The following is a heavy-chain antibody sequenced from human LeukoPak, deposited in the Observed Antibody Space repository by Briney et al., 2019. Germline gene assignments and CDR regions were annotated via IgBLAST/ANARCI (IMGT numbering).Heavy chain of an antibody. CDR2: ISWNSGSM. D-gene: IGHD3-10*01. V-gene: IGHV3-48*04. Sequence: GGSLRLSCAASGFTFSNAWMSWVRQAPGKGLEWVAGISWNSGSMDYVDSVKGRFTISRDNAKNSLSLQMNSLRAEDTAVYYCARPLMYYYGSETYFWFDPWGQGTLVTVSS. CDR1: GFTFSNAW. J-gene: IGHJ5*02. CDR3: ARPLMYYYGSETYFWFDP.